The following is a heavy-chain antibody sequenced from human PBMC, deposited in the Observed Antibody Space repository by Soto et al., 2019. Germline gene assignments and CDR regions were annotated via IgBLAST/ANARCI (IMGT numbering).Heavy chain of an antibody. CDR3: ARGHSTDCSNGVCSFFYNHEMDV. CDR2: INPKSGGT. D-gene: IGHD2-8*01. V-gene: IGHV1-2*04. J-gene: IGHJ6*02. CDR1: GYSFTDYH. Sequence: ASVKVSCKASGYSFTDYHIHWLRQSPGQGLEWLGRINPKSGGTSTAQKFQGWVTMTRDRSISTVYMELTRLRSDDTAVYFCARGHSTDCSNGVCSFFYNHEMDVWGQGTTVTVSS.